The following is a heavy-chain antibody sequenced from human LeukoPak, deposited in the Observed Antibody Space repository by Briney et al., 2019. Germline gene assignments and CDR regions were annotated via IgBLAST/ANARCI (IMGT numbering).Heavy chain of an antibody. CDR1: GYTFTSYY. V-gene: IGHV1-46*01. CDR3: ARDFVPSSWSNTFDY. CDR2: INPSGGST. J-gene: IGHJ4*02. D-gene: IGHD6-13*01. Sequence: ASVKVSCKASGYTFTSYYMHWVRQAPGQGLEWMGIINPSGGSTSYAQKFQGRVTMTRDTSTSTVYMELSSLRSDDTAVYYCARDFVPSSWSNTFDYWGQGTLVTVSS.